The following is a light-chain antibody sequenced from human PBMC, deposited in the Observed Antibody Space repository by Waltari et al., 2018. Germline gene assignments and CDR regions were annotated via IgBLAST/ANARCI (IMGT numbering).Light chain of an antibody. CDR3: SSFSTSFSYV. CDR2: GVS. Sequence: QQHPDKAPKVIICGVSQRPSGVPSRFSGSRSGNTASLTISGLQVEDEADYYCSSFSTSFSYVFGTGTTVTVL. V-gene: IGLV2-14*03. J-gene: IGLJ1*01.